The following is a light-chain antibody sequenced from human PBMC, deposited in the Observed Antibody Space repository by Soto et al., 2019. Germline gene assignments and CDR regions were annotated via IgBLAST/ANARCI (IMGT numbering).Light chain of an antibody. Sequence: QSALTQPASVSGSPGQSIAMSCTGTSSDVGTHNFVSWYQQHPGKAPKLIIYDVSNRPSGVSDCFVGSKSVNTASLTISGLQSEDEADYYCSSFTTTDTYVFGTGTKLTVL. CDR1: SSDVGTHNF. J-gene: IGLJ1*01. CDR2: DVS. V-gene: IGLV2-14*03. CDR3: SSFTTTDTYV.